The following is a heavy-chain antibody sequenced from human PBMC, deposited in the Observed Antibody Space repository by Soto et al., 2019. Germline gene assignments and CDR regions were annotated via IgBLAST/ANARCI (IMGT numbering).Heavy chain of an antibody. J-gene: IGHJ4*02. D-gene: IGHD5-18*01. CDR1: GFTVSNNC. V-gene: IGHV3-53*01. CDR2: IYSDGST. Sequence: GGSLRLSCAASGFTVSNNCMSWVRQAPGKGLEWVSVIYSDGSTHYADSVKGRFTISRDNSKNTLYLQMNSLRDEDTALYYCARARGYSYGFLYWGQGTSVTSPQ. CDR3: ARARGYSYGFLY.